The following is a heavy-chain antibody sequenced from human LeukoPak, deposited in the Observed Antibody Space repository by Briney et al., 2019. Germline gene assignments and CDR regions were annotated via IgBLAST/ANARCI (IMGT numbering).Heavy chain of an antibody. D-gene: IGHD2-2*02. CDR1: GGSISSSSYY. V-gene: IGHV4-39*01. CDR3: ARVVVPAAILVWFDP. J-gene: IGHJ5*02. Sequence: SETLSLTCTVSGGSISSSSYYWGWIRQPPGKGLGWIGSIYYSGSTYYNPSLKSRVTISVDTSKNQFSLKLSSVTAADTAVYYCARVVVPAAILVWFDPWGQGTLVTVSS. CDR2: IYYSGST.